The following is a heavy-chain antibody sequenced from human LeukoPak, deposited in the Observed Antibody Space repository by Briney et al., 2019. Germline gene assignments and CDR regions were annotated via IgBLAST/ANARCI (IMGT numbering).Heavy chain of an antibody. CDR2: IYYDGSNK. CDR3: SKALYRNFYMDA. V-gene: IGHV3-30*18. Sequence: GGALRLSCAASGFTFIDFGMNWLRQAPGKGLEWVATIYYDGSNKYYADSVKGRLTISRHNYNKTLSLHIHSLRADDTALYHFSKALYRNFYMDAWSKGTTVTVSS. CDR1: GFTFIDFG. J-gene: IGHJ6*03. D-gene: IGHD4-11*01.